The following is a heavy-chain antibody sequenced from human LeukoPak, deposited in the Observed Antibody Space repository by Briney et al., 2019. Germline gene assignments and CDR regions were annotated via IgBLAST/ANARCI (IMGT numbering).Heavy chain of an antibody. CDR1: GATFTSYA. CDR3: ARNAGYSSSWYSYYYYMDV. CDR2: IIPIFGTA. V-gene: IGHV1-69*05. D-gene: IGHD6-13*01. J-gene: IGHJ6*03. Sequence: SVRVSCKASGATFTSYAISWVRQAPGQGLEGRGGIIPIFGTANYAQKFQGRVTITTDESTSTAYMELSSLRSEDTAVYYCARNAGYSSSWYSYYYYMDVWGKGTTVTVSS.